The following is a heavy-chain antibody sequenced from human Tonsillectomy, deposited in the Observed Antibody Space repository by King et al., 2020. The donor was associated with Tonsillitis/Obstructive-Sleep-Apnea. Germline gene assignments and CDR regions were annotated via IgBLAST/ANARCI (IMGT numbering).Heavy chain of an antibody. Sequence: VQLVESGGGLVQPGGSLRLSCAASGFTFRSYWMHWVRRAPGKGLVWVSRIKSDGWVTHYADSVKGRFTISRDNAKNKLYLQMNRLRAEDTAVYYCAKATGYSSDWNDAFDIWGQGTMVTVSS. J-gene: IGHJ3*02. CDR2: IKSDGWVT. CDR1: GFTFRSYW. V-gene: IGHV3-74*01. D-gene: IGHD6-19*01. CDR3: AKATGYSSDWNDAFDI.